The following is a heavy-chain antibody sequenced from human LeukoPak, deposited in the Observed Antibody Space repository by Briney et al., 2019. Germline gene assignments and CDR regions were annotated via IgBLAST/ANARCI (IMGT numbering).Heavy chain of an antibody. D-gene: IGHD6-13*01. V-gene: IGHV3-9*03. CDR3: AKAHSSSWAYDAFDI. Sequence: GGSLRLSCAASGFTFDDYAMHWVRQAPGKGLEWVSGISWNSGSIGYADSVKGRFTISRDNAKNSLYLQMNSLRAEDMALYYCAKAHSSSWAYDAFDIWGQGTMVTVSS. J-gene: IGHJ3*02. CDR2: ISWNSGSI. CDR1: GFTFDDYA.